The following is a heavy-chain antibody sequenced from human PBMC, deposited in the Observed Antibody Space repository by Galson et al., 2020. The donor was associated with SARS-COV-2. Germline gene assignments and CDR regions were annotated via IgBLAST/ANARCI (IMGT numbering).Heavy chain of an antibody. J-gene: IGHJ6*02. CDR3: ARVRYYYGMDV. CDR2: INTHTGNP. V-gene: IGHV7-4-1*02. CDR1: GFTFTTYA. D-gene: IGHD4-17*01. Sequence: ASVKVSCKASGFTFTTYAMNWVRQAPGQGLEWMGWINTHTGNPAYAQGFTGRFVFSLDTSVSTAYLQISSLKAEDTAVYYCARVRYYYGMDVWGQGTTVNVSS.